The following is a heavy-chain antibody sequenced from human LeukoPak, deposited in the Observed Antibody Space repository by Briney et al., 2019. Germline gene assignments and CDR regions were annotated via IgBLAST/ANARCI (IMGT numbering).Heavy chain of an antibody. CDR3: ARGYCSSTSCYIRKVGYFDY. J-gene: IGHJ4*02. Sequence: SETLSLTCAVYGGSFSGYYWSWIRQPPGKGLEWIGEINHSGSTNYNPSLKSRVTISVDTSKNQFSLKLSSVTAADTAVYYCARGYCSSTSCYIRKVGYFDYWGQGTLVTVSS. V-gene: IGHV4-34*01. CDR2: INHSGST. D-gene: IGHD2-2*02. CDR1: GGSFSGYY.